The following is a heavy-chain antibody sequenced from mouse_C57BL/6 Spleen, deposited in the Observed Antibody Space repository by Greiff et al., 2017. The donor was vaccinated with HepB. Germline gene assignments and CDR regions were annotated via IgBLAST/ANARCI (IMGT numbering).Heavy chain of an antibody. CDR1: GYSFTDYN. Sequence: LVESGPELVKPGASVKISCKASGYSFTDYNMNWVKQSNGKSLEWIGVINTNYGTTSYNQKFKGKATLTVDQSSSTAYMQLNSLTSEDSAVYYCARGGEVVAPFDYWGQGTTLTVSS. CDR3: ARGGEVVAPFDY. CDR2: INTNYGTT. D-gene: IGHD1-1*01. J-gene: IGHJ2*01. V-gene: IGHV1-39*01.